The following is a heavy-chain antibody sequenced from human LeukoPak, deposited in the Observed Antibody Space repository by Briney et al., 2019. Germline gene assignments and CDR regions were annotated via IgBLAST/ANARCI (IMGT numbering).Heavy chain of an antibody. Sequence: GGSLRLSCAASGSTFSSYSMNWVRQAPGKGLEWVSSISSSSDHIAYADSVKGRFTISRDNTKNALYLQVNSLRAEDTAVYYCARGVAPAAFDYWGQGTLVTVSS. J-gene: IGHJ4*02. V-gene: IGHV3-21*01. CDR3: ARGVAPAAFDY. CDR1: GSTFSSYS. CDR2: ISSSSDHI. D-gene: IGHD2-2*01.